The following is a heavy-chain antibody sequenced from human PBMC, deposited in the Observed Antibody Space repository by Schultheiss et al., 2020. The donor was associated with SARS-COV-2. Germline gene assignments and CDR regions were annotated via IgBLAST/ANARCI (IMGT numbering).Heavy chain of an antibody. D-gene: IGHD2-2*01. J-gene: IGHJ6*02. CDR3: ARQNTYCSSTSCYDYYYYGMDV. CDR2: IKSKTDGGTT. Sequence: GGSLRLSCAASGFTFSNAWMSWVRQAPGKGLEWVGRIKSKTDGGTTDYAAPVKGRFTISRDDSKNTLYLQMNSLRAEDTAVYYCARQNTYCSSTSCYDYYYYGMDVWGQGTTVTVSS. CDR1: GFTFSNAW. V-gene: IGHV3-15*01.